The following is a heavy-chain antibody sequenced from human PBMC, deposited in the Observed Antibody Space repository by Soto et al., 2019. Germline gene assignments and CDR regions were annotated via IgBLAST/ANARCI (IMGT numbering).Heavy chain of an antibody. D-gene: IGHD3-22*01. V-gene: IGHV4-4*02. Sequence: SETLSLTCAVSGGSISRSNWWTWVRQPPEKGLEWIGEIYHSGTTNYNPSLKSRVTISVDKSRNQFSLRLSSVTAADTAVYYCARDVENYYANSPAGQFDFWGQGTLVTVSS. CDR1: GGSISRSNW. J-gene: IGHJ4*02. CDR3: ARDVENYYANSPAGQFDF. CDR2: IYHSGTT.